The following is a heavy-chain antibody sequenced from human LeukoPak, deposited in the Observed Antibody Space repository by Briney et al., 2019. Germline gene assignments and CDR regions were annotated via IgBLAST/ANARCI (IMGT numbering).Heavy chain of an antibody. V-gene: IGHV3-74*01. CDR2: INSDGSTT. CDR1: GYTFSTYW. CDR3: ARDLRGIGDETAY. J-gene: IGHJ4*02. D-gene: IGHD3-16*01. Sequence: LGGSLRLSCAASGYTFSTYWMHWVRQAPGKGLVWVSRINSDGSTTSYADSVKGRFTISRDNAKNTLYLHMNSLRAEDTAVYYCARDLRGIGDETAYWGQGTLVTVSS.